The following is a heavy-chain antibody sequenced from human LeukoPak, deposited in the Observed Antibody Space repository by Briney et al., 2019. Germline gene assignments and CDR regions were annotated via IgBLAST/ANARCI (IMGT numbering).Heavy chain of an antibody. Sequence: WASVKVSCKASGGTFSSYAISWVRQAPGQGLEWMGGIIPIFGTANYAQKFQGRVTITADESTSTAYMELSSLRSEDTAVYYCASTMGATYYFDYWGQGTLVTVSS. D-gene: IGHD1-26*01. J-gene: IGHJ4*02. CDR2: IIPIFGTA. V-gene: IGHV1-69*01. CDR1: GGTFSSYA. CDR3: ASTMGATYYFDY.